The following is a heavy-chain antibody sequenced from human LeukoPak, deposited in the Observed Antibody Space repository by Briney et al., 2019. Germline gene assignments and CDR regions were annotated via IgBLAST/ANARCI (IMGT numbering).Heavy chain of an antibody. CDR1: GFTFSSSS. D-gene: IGHD6-13*01. Sequence: GGSLRLSCAASGFTFSSSSMKWVRQAPGNGLSWVSAISGSGGSTYYADSVKGRFTISRDNSKNTLYLQMNSLRAEDTAVYYCAKRDMSSWYFDYWGQGTLVTVSS. V-gene: IGHV3-23*01. CDR3: AKRDMSSWYFDY. CDR2: ISGSGGST. J-gene: IGHJ4*02.